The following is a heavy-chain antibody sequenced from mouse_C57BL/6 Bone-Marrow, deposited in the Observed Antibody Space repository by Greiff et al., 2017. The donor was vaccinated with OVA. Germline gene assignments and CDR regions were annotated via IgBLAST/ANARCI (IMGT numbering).Heavy chain of an antibody. CDR3: ARDGVTTVVADY. CDR2: IYPGDGAT. J-gene: IGHJ2*01. Sequence: QVQLQQSGAELVKPGASVKISCKASGYAFSSYWLNWVKQRPGKGLEWIGQIYPGDGATNYHGKFKGKATLTADKSSSTAYMQLSSLTSEDSAVYFGARDGVTTVVADYWGQGTTLTVSS. CDR1: GYAFSSYW. V-gene: IGHV1-80*01. D-gene: IGHD1-1*01.